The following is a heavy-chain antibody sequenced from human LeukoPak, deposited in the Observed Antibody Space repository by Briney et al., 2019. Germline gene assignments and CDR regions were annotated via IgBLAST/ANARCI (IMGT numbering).Heavy chain of an antibody. CDR1: GFTFSSYA. J-gene: IGHJ4*02. CDR3: ARDYDILTGYYNVMGY. CDR2: ISSNGGST. Sequence: GGSLRLSCAASGFTFSSYAVHWVRRAPGKGLEYVSAISSNGGSTYYANSVKGRFTISRDNSKNTLYLQVGSLRAEDMAVYYCARDYDILTGYYNVMGYWGQGTLVTVSS. D-gene: IGHD3-9*01. V-gene: IGHV3-64*01.